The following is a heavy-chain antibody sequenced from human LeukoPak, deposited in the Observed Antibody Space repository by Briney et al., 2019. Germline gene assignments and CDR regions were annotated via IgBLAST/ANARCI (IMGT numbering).Heavy chain of an antibody. Sequence: SETLSLTCAVYGGSFSGYYWSWIRQPPGKGLEWIGEINHSGSTNYNPSLKSRVTISVDTSKNQFSLKLSSVTAADTAVYYCASGGYSGYDYGAYDIWGQGTMVTVSS. CDR2: INHSGST. J-gene: IGHJ3*02. CDR3: ASGGYSGYDYGAYDI. CDR1: GGSFSGYY. D-gene: IGHD5-12*01. V-gene: IGHV4-34*01.